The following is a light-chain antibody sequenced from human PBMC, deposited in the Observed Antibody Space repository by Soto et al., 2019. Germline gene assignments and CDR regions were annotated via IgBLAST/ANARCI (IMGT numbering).Light chain of an antibody. CDR1: RSNIGTYT. Sequence: QSVLTQSPSASGTPGQRVTISCSGSRSNIGTYTVNWYQQLPGTAPTLLIYRNHQRPSGVPDRFSGSKSGTSASLAISGPQCEDEADYYCAAWDGSLRAVVFGGGTKLTVL. V-gene: IGLV1-44*01. CDR3: AAWDGSLRAVV. CDR2: RNH. J-gene: IGLJ2*01.